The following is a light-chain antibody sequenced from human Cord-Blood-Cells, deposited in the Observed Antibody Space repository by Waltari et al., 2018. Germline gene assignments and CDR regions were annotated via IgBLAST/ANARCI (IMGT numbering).Light chain of an antibody. J-gene: IGKJ3*01. CDR1: QSISSY. CDR3: QQSYSTLIFT. CDR2: AAS. V-gene: IGKV1-39*01. Sequence: DIQMTQSPSSLSASVGDRVPITFRASQSISSYLNWYQQKPGKAPKLLIYAASSLQSGVPSRFSGSRSATDFTLTISSLQPEDFATYYCQQSYSTLIFTFGPGTKVDIK.